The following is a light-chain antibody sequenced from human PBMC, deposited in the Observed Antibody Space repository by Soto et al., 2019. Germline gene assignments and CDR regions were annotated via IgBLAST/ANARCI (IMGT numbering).Light chain of an antibody. CDR3: QQYNDWPPIT. CDR2: GAS. Sequence: VMTQSPPTLSVSPGERATLSCRASQSVSTDLAWYQQKPGQAPRLLIYGASTRATDVPARFSGGGSGTEFTLTISSLHSEDVAIYYCQQYNDWPPITFSPGTKVDIK. V-gene: IGKV3-15*01. J-gene: IGKJ3*01. CDR1: QSVSTD.